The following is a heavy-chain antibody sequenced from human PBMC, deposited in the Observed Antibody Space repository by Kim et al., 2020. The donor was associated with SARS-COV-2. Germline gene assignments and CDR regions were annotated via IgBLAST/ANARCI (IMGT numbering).Heavy chain of an antibody. J-gene: IGHJ3*02. D-gene: IGHD5-12*01. V-gene: IGHV3-30*04. CDR1: GFTFSSYA. CDR2: ISYDGSNK. Sequence: GGSLRLSCAASGFTFSSYAMHWVRQAPGKGLEWVAVISYDGSNKYYADSVKGRFTISRDNSKNTLYLQMNSLRAEDTAVYYCARDFERGYSGYDLGKNDAFDIWGQGTMVTVSS. CDR3: ARDFERGYSGYDLGKNDAFDI.